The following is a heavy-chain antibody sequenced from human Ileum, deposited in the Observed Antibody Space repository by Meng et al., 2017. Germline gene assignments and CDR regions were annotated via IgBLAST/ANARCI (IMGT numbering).Heavy chain of an antibody. CDR1: GFIFRNYG. D-gene: IGHD2/OR15-2a*01. Sequence: QVELVEAGGGCGQPGGSLRLSCAAYGFIFRNYGMHWVRQAPGKGLEWVAVIWYDGSKRYYANSVKGRFTISRDYPKNTVFLQMNNLRAEDTAVYYCARDNDGNSQFSQFDYWGQGTLVTVSS. V-gene: IGHV3-33*01. J-gene: IGHJ4*02. CDR2: IWYDGSKR. CDR3: ARDNDGNSQFSQFDY.